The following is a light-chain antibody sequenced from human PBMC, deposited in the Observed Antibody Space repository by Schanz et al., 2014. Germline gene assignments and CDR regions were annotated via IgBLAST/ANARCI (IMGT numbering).Light chain of an antibody. CDR3: QSYDSSLSGHWV. V-gene: IGLV2-11*01. Sequence: QSALTQPRSVSGSPGQSVAISCTGTSSDVGGYNYVSWYQHHPGKAPKLMIFDVNKRPSGVPDRFSGSKSGTSASLAITGLQAEDEADYYCQSYDSSLSGHWVFGGGTKLTVL. CDR1: SSDVGGYNY. J-gene: IGLJ3*02. CDR2: DVN.